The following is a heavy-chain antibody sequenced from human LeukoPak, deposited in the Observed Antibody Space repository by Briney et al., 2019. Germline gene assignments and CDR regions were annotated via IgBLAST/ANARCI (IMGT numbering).Heavy chain of an antibody. Sequence: GEPLKISCKGSGYSFTSYWIGWVRQMPGKGLEWMGIIYPGDSDTRYSPSFQGQVTISADKSISTAYLQWSSLKASDTAMYYCARHEEQLAWENWFDPWGQGTLVTVSS. J-gene: IGHJ5*02. CDR1: GYSFTSYW. V-gene: IGHV5-51*01. CDR2: IYPGDSDT. D-gene: IGHD6-13*01. CDR3: ARHEEQLAWENWFDP.